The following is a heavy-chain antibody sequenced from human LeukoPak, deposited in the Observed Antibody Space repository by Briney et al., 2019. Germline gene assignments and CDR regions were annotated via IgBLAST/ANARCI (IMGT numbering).Heavy chain of an antibody. Sequence: GASVKVSCKASGYTFTSYGISWVRQAPGQGLEWMGWISAYNGNTNYAQKLQGRVTMTTDTSTSTAYMELRSLRSEDTAVYYCARTASRDGYNYAPDYWGQGTLVTVSS. D-gene: IGHD5-24*01. CDR2: ISAYNGNT. V-gene: IGHV1-18*01. CDR1: GYTFTSYG. J-gene: IGHJ4*02. CDR3: ARTASRDGYNYAPDY.